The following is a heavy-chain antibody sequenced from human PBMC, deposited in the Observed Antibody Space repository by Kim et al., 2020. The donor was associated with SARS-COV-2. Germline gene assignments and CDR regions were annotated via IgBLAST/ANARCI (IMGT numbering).Heavy chain of an antibody. D-gene: IGHD3-10*01. CDR3: ARGNISMVRGSRIDY. Sequence: GGSLRLSCAASGFTFSSYSMNWVRQAPGKGLEWVSSISSSTSYIYYADSVKGRFTISRDNAKNSLYLQMNSLRAEDTAVYYCARGNISMVRGSRIDYWGQGTLVTVSS. J-gene: IGHJ4*02. CDR1: GFTFSSYS. V-gene: IGHV3-21*01. CDR2: ISSSTSYI.